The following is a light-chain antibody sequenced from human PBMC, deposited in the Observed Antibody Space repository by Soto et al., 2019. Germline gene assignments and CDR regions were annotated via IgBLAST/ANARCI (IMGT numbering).Light chain of an antibody. V-gene: IGKV3-20*01. CDR3: QQYGSSPT. J-gene: IGKJ1*01. CDR1: QSVSSSY. Sequence: EIVLTQSPVTLSLSPGERATLSCRASQSVSSSYLAWYQQKPGQAPRLLIYGASGRATGIPDRFSGSGSGTDFTLTISRLEPEDFAVYYCQQYGSSPTFGQGTKVDIK. CDR2: GAS.